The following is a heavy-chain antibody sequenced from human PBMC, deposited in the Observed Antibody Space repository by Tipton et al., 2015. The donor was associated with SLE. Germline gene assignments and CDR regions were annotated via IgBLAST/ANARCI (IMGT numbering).Heavy chain of an antibody. Sequence: QLVQSGAEVKKPGTSVKVSCKASGYTFTSYGISWVRQAPGQGLEWMGWISAYNGHTNYAQTFQGRVTMTTDTSTTTAYMVLRSLRSDDTAVYYCARAGFRDDAFDIWGHGTLVTVSS. CDR1: GYTFTSYG. CDR3: ARAGFRDDAFDI. D-gene: IGHD3-10*01. J-gene: IGHJ3*02. V-gene: IGHV1-18*01. CDR2: ISAYNGHT.